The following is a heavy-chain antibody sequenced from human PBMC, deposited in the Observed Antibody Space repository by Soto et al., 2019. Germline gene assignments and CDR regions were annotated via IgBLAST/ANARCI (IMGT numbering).Heavy chain of an antibody. J-gene: IGHJ4*02. Sequence: QVQLVESGGGVVQPGMSLRLSCAASGYIFSDYGMHWVRQAPGKGLEWVALISYDGNNRHYAESVKGRFTISRDNSKNTLYMQMNSLRAEDTAMYDCARDRLRAGAGTRGFIDSWGQGALVTVSS. CDR1: GYIFSDYG. D-gene: IGHD1-1*01. CDR2: ISYDGNNR. V-gene: IGHV3-30*03. CDR3: ARDRLRAGAGTRGFIDS.